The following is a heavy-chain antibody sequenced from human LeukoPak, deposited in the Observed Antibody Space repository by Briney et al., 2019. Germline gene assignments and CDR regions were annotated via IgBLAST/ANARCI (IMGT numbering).Heavy chain of an antibody. CDR2: ISYDGSNK. V-gene: IGHV3-30*04. D-gene: IGHD6-19*01. CDR3: ARGPGGYSSGWVRYFEY. CDR1: GFTFSSYA. Sequence: PGRSLRLSCAASGFTFSSYAMHWVRQAPGKGLEWVAVISYDGSNKYYADSVKGRFTISRDNSKNTLYLQMNSLRAEDTAVYYWARGPGGYSSGWVRYFEYWGQGTLVTVSS. J-gene: IGHJ4*02.